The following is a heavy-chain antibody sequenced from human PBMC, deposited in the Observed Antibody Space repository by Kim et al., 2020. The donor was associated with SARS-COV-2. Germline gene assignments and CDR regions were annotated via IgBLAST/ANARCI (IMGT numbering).Heavy chain of an antibody. J-gene: IGHJ4*02. CDR1: GFTFSSYS. V-gene: IGHV3-48*01. D-gene: IGHD3-16*01. Sequence: GGSLRLSCAASGFTFSSYSMNWVRQAPGKGLEWVSYIRSSRSTIYYADSVKGRFTISRDNAKNSLYLQMNSLRAEDTAVYYCAILGGSDYWGQGTLVTVSS. CDR3: AILGGSDY. CDR2: IRSSRSTI.